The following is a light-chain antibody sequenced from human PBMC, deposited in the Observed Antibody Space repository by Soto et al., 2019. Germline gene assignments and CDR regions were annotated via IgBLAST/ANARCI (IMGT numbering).Light chain of an antibody. CDR2: AAS. Sequence: DIQLTQSPFFLSVFVGDRVTITCRASQGIGSQLVWYQQKPGQAPNVLIYAASTLQSGVPSRFSGSVSGQVFTLTISSLQTEDFATYYCQQRENYPIIFGQGTRLQVK. V-gene: IGKV1-9*01. J-gene: IGKJ5*01. CDR1: QGIGSQ. CDR3: QQRENYPII.